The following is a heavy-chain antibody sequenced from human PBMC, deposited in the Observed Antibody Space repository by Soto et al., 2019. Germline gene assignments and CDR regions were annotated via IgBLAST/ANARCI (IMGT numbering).Heavy chain of an antibody. CDR2: ISSSSFTI. J-gene: IGHJ3*02. D-gene: IGHD2-2*01. Sequence: AGGSLRLSCAASGVRFSDYSMNWVRQAPGRGLEWVSYISSSSFTIHYADSVEGRFAISRDNAKNSLYLQMNSLRVEDTAVYYCLVVPAAQSPWGFDIWGQGTMVTVSS. V-gene: IGHV3-48*01. CDR3: LVVPAAQSPWGFDI. CDR1: GVRFSDYS.